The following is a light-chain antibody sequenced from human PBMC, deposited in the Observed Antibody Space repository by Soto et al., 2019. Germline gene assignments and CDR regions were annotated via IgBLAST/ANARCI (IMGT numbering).Light chain of an antibody. CDR1: QSISSY. CDR3: QQSYTTPLT. J-gene: IGKJ4*01. CDR2: AAS. V-gene: IGKV1-39*01. Sequence: DIQMTQSPCSLSASVGDRVTITCRASQSISSYLNWYQQKPGKAPELMIYAASSLQSGVPSRFSGSGSGTDFTLTISSLQPGDFANYYCQQSYTTPLTFGGGTKVEIK.